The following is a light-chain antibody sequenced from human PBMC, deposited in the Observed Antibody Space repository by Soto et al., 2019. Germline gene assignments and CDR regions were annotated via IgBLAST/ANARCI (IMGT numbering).Light chain of an antibody. CDR2: WAS. CDR1: QSVLYSSYNTNY. J-gene: IGKJ4*01. V-gene: IGKV4-1*01. CDR3: QQYYSTPLT. Sequence: DIVMTHSPDSLAVSLGERATINCKSSQSVLYSSYNTNYLAWYQQKPGQPPKLLIYWASTRESGVPDRFSGSGSGTDFTLTISSLQAEDLAVYYCQQYYSTPLTFGGGTKV.